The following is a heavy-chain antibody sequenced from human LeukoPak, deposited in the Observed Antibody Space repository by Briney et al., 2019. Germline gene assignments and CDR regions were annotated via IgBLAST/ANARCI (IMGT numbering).Heavy chain of an antibody. CDR1: GFTFSSYA. J-gene: IGHJ4*02. CDR2: ISYDGSNK. D-gene: IGHD2-15*01. Sequence: GGSLRLSCAASGFTFSSYALHWVRQAPGKGLEWVAVISYDGSNKYYADSVKGRFTISRDNSKNTLYLQMNSLRAEDMATYYCAKGRGGSCYSGLDSWGQGTLVTVSS. V-gene: IGHV3-30*04. CDR3: AKGRGGSCYSGLDS.